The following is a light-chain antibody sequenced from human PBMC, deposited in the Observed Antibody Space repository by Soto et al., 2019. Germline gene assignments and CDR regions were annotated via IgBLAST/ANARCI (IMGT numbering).Light chain of an antibody. CDR1: SSDVGGYHY. CDR3: SSYTRSSTLVV. Sequence: QSALTQPASVSGSPGQSITISCTGTSSDVGGYHYVSWYQQHPGKAPKLMIYEVSNRPSGVSNRFSGSKSGNTASLTISGLQADDEADYYCSSYTRSSTLVVFGGGTKVTVL. CDR2: EVS. J-gene: IGLJ2*01. V-gene: IGLV2-14*01.